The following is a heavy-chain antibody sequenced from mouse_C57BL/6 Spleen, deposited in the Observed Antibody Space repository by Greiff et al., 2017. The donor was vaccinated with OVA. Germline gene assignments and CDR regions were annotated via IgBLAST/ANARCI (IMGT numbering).Heavy chain of an antibody. J-gene: IGHJ3*01. V-gene: IGHV1-69*01. CDR2: IDPSDSYT. D-gene: IGHD2-3*01. CDR1: GYTFTSYW. CDR3: ARTLDGYWEFAY. Sequence: QVQLQQPGAELVMPGASVKLSCKASGYTFTSYWMHWVKQRPGQGLEWIGEIDPSDSYTNYNQKFKGKSTLTVDKSSSTAYMQRSSLASEDSAVYYGARTLDGYWEFAYWGQGTLVTVSA.